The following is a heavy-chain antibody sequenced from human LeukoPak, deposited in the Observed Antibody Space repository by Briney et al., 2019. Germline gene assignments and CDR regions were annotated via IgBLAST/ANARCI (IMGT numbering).Heavy chain of an antibody. V-gene: IGHV1-2*06. CDR1: GYTFIDYY. Sequence: ASVKVSCKASGYTFIDYYIHWVRQAPGQGLEWMGRIHPNSAATEYAENFQGRVTMTRDTSISTAYMELSRVTSDHTAVYYCARDLPSTSNWELDYWGQGTLVTVSS. CDR2: IHPNSAAT. D-gene: IGHD7-27*01. CDR3: ARDLPSTSNWELDY. J-gene: IGHJ4*02.